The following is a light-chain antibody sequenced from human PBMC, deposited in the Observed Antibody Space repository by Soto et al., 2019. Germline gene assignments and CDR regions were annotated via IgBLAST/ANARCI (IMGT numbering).Light chain of an antibody. J-gene: IGLJ1*01. V-gene: IGLV2-14*01. CDR3: SSYTTASTTV. Sequence: QSALTQPASVSGSPGQSITISCTGTSSDVGGYTSVCWHQQHPGKVPKLIIYEVSKRPSGVSGRFSASKSGNRASLTISGLQAEDEADYYCSSYTTASTTVFGTGTKLTVL. CDR2: EVS. CDR1: SSDVGGYTS.